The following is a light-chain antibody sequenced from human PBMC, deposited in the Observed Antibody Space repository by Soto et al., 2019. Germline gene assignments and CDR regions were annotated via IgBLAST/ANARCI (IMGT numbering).Light chain of an antibody. Sequence: DIQLTQSPSTLSASAGDRVTIACRASESISTWLAWYQQKPGKAPKLLIYKASKLESGVPSRFSGSGSGTEFTLTISPLQPDDFATYYCHQYNNYPETFGQGTKVEV. CDR1: ESISTW. CDR3: HQYNNYPET. CDR2: KAS. V-gene: IGKV1-5*03. J-gene: IGKJ1*01.